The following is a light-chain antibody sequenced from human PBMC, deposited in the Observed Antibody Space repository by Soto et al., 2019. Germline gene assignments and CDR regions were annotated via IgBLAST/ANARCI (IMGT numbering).Light chain of an antibody. Sequence: EIVLTQSPATLSLSPGERATLSCRASQSVSSYLAWYQQKPGQAPRLLIYDASNRATGIPARFSGSGSGTDFTLIISSLEPEDFAVYYCQQRSNWLTFGGGTKVDIK. V-gene: IGKV3-11*01. CDR2: DAS. CDR1: QSVSSY. CDR3: QQRSNWLT. J-gene: IGKJ4*01.